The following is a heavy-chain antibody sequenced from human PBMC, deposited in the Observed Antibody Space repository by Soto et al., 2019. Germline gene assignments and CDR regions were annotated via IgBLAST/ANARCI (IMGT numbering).Heavy chain of an antibody. Sequence: QVQLAESGGGVVQPGRSLRLSCAASGFTFRRYTMHWVRQAPGKGLEWVAVISYDGSNKYYADYVKGRFTISRDNSKNTLYVQMNRLRAEDTAVFYCARSGGSYFGPFDSWGQGTLVTVSS. CDR1: GFTFRRYT. J-gene: IGHJ4*02. CDR2: ISYDGSNK. CDR3: ARSGGSYFGPFDS. V-gene: IGHV3-30-3*01. D-gene: IGHD1-26*01.